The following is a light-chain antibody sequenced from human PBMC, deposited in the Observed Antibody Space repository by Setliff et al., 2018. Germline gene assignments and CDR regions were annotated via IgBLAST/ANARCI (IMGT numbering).Light chain of an antibody. Sequence: QSVLTQPASVSGSPGQSTTISCTGTSSDVGGYNYVSWYQQHPGKAPKPMIYDVSKRPSGVSNRFSGSKSGNTASLTISGLQAEDEADYYCSSYTSSSTYVFGTGTKGTVL. CDR1: SSDVGGYNY. CDR2: DVS. CDR3: SSYTSSSTYV. J-gene: IGLJ1*01. V-gene: IGLV2-14*01.